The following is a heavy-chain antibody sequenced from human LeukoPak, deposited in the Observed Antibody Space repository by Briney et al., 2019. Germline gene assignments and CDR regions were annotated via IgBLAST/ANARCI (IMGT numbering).Heavy chain of an antibody. J-gene: IGHJ3*02. CDR3: AKALTSGWYLDAFNI. D-gene: IGHD6-19*01. V-gene: IGHV3-30*18. CDR1: GFTFSSCG. Sequence: GRSLRLSCAASGFTFSSCGMHWVRQAPGKGLEWVAVISYDGSNKYHADSVKGRFTISRDNSKNTLFLEMNSLRAEDTAVYYCAKALTSGWYLDAFNIWGQGTMVTVSS. CDR2: ISYDGSNK.